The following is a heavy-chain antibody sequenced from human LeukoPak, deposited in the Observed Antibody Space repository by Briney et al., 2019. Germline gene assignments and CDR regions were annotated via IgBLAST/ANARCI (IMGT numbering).Heavy chain of an antibody. CDR1: GGSISNSNFY. Sequence: SETLSLTCTVSGGSISNSNFYWGWIRQPPGKELEWMGSIYYSGSTYYNPSLKSRLTISVDTSNNHFSLKLSSVTAADTAVFYCVRQTSLVGVDFWGQGTLVTVSS. V-gene: IGHV4-39*01. CDR2: IYYSGST. D-gene: IGHD1-26*01. J-gene: IGHJ4*02. CDR3: VRQTSLVGVDF.